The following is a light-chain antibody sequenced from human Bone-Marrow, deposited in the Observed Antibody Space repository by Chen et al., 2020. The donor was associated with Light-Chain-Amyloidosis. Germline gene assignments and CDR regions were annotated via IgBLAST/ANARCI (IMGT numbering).Light chain of an antibody. CDR1: SSDVGGDNH. Sequence: QSALTQPASVSGSPGQSITISCTGTSSDVGGDNHVSWYQQHPDKAPKLMSYEVTNRPSWVTHRFSVYKSATTASLTISGLQTEDEADYFCSSYTIPNTLVFGSGTRVTVL. CDR2: EVT. J-gene: IGLJ1*01. V-gene: IGLV2-14*01. CDR3: SSYTIPNTLV.